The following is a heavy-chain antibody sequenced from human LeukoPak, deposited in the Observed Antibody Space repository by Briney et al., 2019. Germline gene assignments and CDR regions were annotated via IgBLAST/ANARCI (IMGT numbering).Heavy chain of an antibody. V-gene: IGHV3-23*01. CDR2: ISGSGGST. D-gene: IGHD6-19*01. Sequence: PGGSLRPSCAASGFTFSSYAMSWVRQAPGKGLKWVSGISGSGGSTYYADSVKGRFTISRDNSKNTLYLQMNSLRAEDTAVYYCAGGSSGWYYFDFWGQGTLVTVSS. CDR3: AGGSSGWYYFDF. J-gene: IGHJ4*02. CDR1: GFTFSSYA.